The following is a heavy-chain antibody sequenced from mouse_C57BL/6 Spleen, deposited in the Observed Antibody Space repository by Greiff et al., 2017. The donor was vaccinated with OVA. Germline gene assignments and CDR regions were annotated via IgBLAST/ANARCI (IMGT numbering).Heavy chain of an antibody. CDR1: GYSFTGYY. CDR2: INPSTGGT. D-gene: IGHD2-5*01. CDR3: ARVYSKSYWYFDV. Sequence: EVQLQQSGPELVKPGASVKISCKASGYSFTGYYMNWVKQSPEKSLEWIGEINPSTGGTTYNQKFKAKATLTVDKSSSTAYMQLKSLTSEDSAVYYCARVYSKSYWYFDVWGTGTTVTVSS. J-gene: IGHJ1*03. V-gene: IGHV1-42*01.